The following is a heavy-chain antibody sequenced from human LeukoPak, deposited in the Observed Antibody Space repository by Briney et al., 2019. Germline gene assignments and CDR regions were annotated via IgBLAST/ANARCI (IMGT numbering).Heavy chain of an antibody. CDR2: IIPIFGTA. J-gene: IGHJ4*02. Sequence: ASVKVSCKASGGTFSSYAISWVRQAPGQGLEWMGGIIPIFGTANYAQKFQGRVTITADKSTSTAYMELNSLRAEDTAVYYCARRASAYSHPYDYWGQGTLVTVSS. CDR1: GGTFSSYA. CDR3: ARRASAYSHPYDY. V-gene: IGHV1-69*06. D-gene: IGHD4/OR15-4a*01.